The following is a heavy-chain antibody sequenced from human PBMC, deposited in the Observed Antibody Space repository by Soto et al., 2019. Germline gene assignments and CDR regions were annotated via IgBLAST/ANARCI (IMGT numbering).Heavy chain of an antibody. D-gene: IGHD2-2*01. CDR2: FYYSENT. V-gene: IGHV4-39*01. CDR1: GGSISSKSYS. Sequence: SETLSLTCSVSGGSISSKSYSWGWIRQPPGKGLEWIGTFYYSENTYYNPSLKSRVTISVDTSRNQFSLKLSSVTAADTAVYYCAKLAGYCSGNSCHGDYAMDVWGQGTTVTVSS. J-gene: IGHJ6*02. CDR3: AKLAGYCSGNSCHGDYAMDV.